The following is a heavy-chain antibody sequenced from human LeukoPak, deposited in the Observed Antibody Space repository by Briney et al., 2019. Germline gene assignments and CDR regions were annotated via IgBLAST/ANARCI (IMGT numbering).Heavy chain of an antibody. V-gene: IGHV2-70*13. Sequence: RESGPALVKPTQTLHLPCTFSGFSLSTSGMCVSWIRQPPGKALEWLALIDWDAETYYSTSLKTRLTISKDTSKNQVVLTMTNMDPVDTATYYCTRTYSGSYPVHYWGQGTLVTVSS. CDR3: TRTYSGSYPVHY. CDR1: GFSLSTSGMC. J-gene: IGHJ4*02. D-gene: IGHD1-26*01. CDR2: IDWDAET.